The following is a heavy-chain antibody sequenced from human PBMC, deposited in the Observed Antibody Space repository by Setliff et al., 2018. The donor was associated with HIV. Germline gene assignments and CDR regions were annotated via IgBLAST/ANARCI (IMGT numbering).Heavy chain of an antibody. Sequence: GESLKLSCKGSGYRFTSYWIGLVRQMPRKGREWMGIVYPVDSNTRYSPSFQGQVTISTDQSDSTAYLQWSSLNASDNAIYYCAREWRGRYYDYMDVWGKGTTVTVSS. CDR1: GYRFTSYW. CDR3: AREWRGRYYDYMDV. D-gene: IGHD2-8*01. J-gene: IGHJ6*03. CDR2: VYPVDSNT. V-gene: IGHV5-51*01.